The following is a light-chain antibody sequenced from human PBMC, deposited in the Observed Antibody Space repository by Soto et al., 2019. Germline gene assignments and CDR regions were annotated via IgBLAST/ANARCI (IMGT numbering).Light chain of an antibody. V-gene: IGKV3D-20*02. J-gene: IGKJ5*01. CDR2: GAS. Sequence: EIVLTPSPATLSLSPGEIATLSCRASQSVSSTYLAWYQQRPGQAPRLLIYGASNRATGIPARFSGSGSGTDFTLTISSLEPEDVAVYYCQQRCNWPITFGQGTRLEIK. CDR1: QSVSSTY. CDR3: QQRCNWPIT.